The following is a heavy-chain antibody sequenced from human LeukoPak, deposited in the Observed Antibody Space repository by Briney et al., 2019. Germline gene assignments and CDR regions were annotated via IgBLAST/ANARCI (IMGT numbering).Heavy chain of an antibody. V-gene: IGHV3-48*03. J-gene: IGHJ6*03. CDR1: GFDFGAYE. Sequence: PGGSLRLSCAASGFDFGAYEMNWVRQAPGKGLECVSYIGSGGRTYYYADSVEGRFTMSRDNARNSLYLQMNSLRDDDTAVYYCARVRVDYDNTYYMDVWGKGTTVIVSS. CDR3: ARVRVDYDNTYYMDV. D-gene: IGHD3-9*01. CDR2: IGSGGRTY.